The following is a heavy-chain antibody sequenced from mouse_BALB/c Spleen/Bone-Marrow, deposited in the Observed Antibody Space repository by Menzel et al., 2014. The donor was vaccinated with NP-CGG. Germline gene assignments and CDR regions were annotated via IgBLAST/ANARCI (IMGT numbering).Heavy chain of an antibody. CDR2: INNNGGST. CDR1: GFTFSSYG. V-gene: IGHV5-6-3*01. D-gene: IGHD1-1*01. CDR3: ARVYGWYLDV. J-gene: IGHJ1*01. Sequence: EVQLVESGGGLVQPGGSLKLSCVASGFTFSSYGMSWVRQTPDKRLELVATINNNGGSTYYLDSVKGQFTISRDNAKNTLYLQMSSLKAEDTAKYYCARVYGWYLDVWGAGTTVTVSS.